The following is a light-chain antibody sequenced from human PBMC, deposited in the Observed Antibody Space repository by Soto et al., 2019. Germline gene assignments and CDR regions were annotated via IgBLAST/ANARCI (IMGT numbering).Light chain of an antibody. Sequence: DSRRTQTNYTLSASVGDRVTITCRASQSISSWLAWYQQQPGKAPNRLISAASRLHRGGPSSFCCRGSGSDFTLTIIFLQAEDFTPYCSQVSAWMPTTFCHGTKV. CDR2: AAS. CDR3: QVSAWMPTT. J-gene: IGKJ1*01. CDR1: QSISSW. V-gene: IGKV1-5*01.